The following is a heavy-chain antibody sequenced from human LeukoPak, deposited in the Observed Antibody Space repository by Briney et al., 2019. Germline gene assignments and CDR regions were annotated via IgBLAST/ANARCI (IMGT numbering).Heavy chain of an antibody. D-gene: IGHD3-10*01. Sequence: PSETLSLTCTVSGASISSSNYYWGWVRQSPGKGLEWIGNIYSSGNTYYNASLKSRVTMYIDTSKNQFSLKLSSVTAADTAVYYCARGQQGSYFDYWGQGTLVTVSS. CDR3: ARGQQGSYFDY. V-gene: IGHV4-39*07. J-gene: IGHJ4*02. CDR2: IYSSGNT. CDR1: GASISSSNYY.